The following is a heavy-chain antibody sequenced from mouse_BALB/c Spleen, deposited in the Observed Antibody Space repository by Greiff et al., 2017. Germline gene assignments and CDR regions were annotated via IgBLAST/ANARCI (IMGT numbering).Heavy chain of an antibody. CDR2: IRLKSDNYAT. J-gene: IGHJ3*01. Sequence: EVKLMESGGGLVQPGGSMKLSCVASGFTFSSYWMSWVRQSPEKGLEWVAEIRLKSDNYATHYAESVKGKFTISRDDSKSRLYLQMNSLRAEDTGIYYCTGGNYVRFAYWGQGTLVTVSA. CDR3: TGGNYVRFAY. D-gene: IGHD2-1*01. V-gene: IGHV6-6*02. CDR1: GFTFSSYW.